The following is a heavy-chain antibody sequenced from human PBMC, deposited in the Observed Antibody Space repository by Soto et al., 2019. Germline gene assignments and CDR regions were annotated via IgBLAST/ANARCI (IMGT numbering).Heavy chain of an antibody. D-gene: IGHD6-6*01. J-gene: IGHJ6*02. CDR2: IWFDGNNK. Sequence: AGSLRLSCAVSGFPFRNYGMHWVRQAPGKGLEWVTLIWFDGNNKYYTDSVKGRFTISRDDSKNTLYLQMDSLRAEDTAVYYCAIGPPSSSVYYYYGVDVWGQGTTVTVSS. CDR3: AIGPPSSSVYYYYGVDV. CDR1: GFPFRNYG. V-gene: IGHV3-33*01.